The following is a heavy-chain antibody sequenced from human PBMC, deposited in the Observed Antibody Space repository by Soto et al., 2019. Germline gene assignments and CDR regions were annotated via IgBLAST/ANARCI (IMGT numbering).Heavy chain of an antibody. D-gene: IGHD3-22*01. CDR3: ARGGVVTYYFDY. J-gene: IGHJ4*02. CDR2: IYHSGST. V-gene: IGHV4-30-2*01. Sequence: NPSETLSLTCAVSGGSISSGGYSWSWMRQPPGKGLEWIGYIYHSGSTYYNPSLKSRVTISVDRSKNQFSLKLSSVTAADTAVYYCARGGVVTYYFDYWGQGTLVTVSS. CDR1: GGSISSGGYS.